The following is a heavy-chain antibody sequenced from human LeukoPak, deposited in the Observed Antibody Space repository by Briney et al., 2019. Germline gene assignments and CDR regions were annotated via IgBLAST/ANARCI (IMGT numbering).Heavy chain of an antibody. CDR1: RFTLSNYW. CDR2: IKQDGSET. CDR3: ARQRGSGCLDY. V-gene: IGHV3-7*01. J-gene: IGHJ4*02. Sequence: GGSLRLSCAASRFTLSNYWMSWVRQAPGKGLEWAANIKQDGSETYYVDSVKGRFTISRDNAKNSLSLQMNSLRAEDTAVYYCARQRGSGCLDYWGQGTLVTVPS. D-gene: IGHD6-19*01.